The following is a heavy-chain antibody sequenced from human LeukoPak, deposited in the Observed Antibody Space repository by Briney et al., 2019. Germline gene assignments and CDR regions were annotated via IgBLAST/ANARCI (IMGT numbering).Heavy chain of an antibody. CDR3: ARGQPDIVVVPAAIAWFDP. CDR2: ISAYNGNT. D-gene: IGHD2-2*01. Sequence: GASVKVSCKASGYTFTSYGISWVRQAPGQGLEWMGWISAYNGNTNYAQKLQGRVTMTTDTSTSTAYMELRSLRSDDTAVYYCARGQPDIVVVPAAIAWFDPWGQGTLVTVSS. CDR1: GYTFTSYG. J-gene: IGHJ5*02. V-gene: IGHV1-18*01.